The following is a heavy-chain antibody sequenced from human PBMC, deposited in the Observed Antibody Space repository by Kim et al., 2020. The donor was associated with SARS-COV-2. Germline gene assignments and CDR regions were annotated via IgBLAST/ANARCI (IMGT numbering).Heavy chain of an antibody. CDR3: ARDWGAALGHDTAMVINYYYYYGMDV. CDR1: GFTFSSYS. Sequence: GGSLRLSCAASGFTFSSYSMNWVRQAPGKGLEWVSSISSSSSYIYYADSVKGRFTISRDNAKNSLYLQMNSLRAEDTAVYYCARDWGAALGHDTAMVINYYYYYGMDVWGQGTTVTVSS. J-gene: IGHJ6*02. D-gene: IGHD5-18*01. V-gene: IGHV3-21*01. CDR2: ISSSSSYI.